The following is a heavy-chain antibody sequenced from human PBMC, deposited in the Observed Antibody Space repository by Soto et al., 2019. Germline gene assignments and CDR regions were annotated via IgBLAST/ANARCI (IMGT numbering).Heavy chain of an antibody. V-gene: IGHV4-39*01. D-gene: IGHD6-13*01. CDR1: GGSISSSSYY. Sequence: SETLSLTCTVSGGSISSSSYYWGWIRQPPGKGLEWIGSIYYSGSTYYNPSLKSRVTISVDTSKNQFSLKLSSVTAADTAVYYCARQEGYTNRWYPFDYWGQGTLVTVSS. J-gene: IGHJ4*02. CDR3: ARQEGYTNRWYPFDY. CDR2: IYYSGST.